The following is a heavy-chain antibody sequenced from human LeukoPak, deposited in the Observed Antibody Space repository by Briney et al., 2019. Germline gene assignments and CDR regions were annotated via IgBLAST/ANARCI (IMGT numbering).Heavy chain of an antibody. CDR1: GFTFSSYS. D-gene: IGHD1-26*01. Sequence: GGSLRLSCAASGFTFSSYSMNWVRQAPGKGLEWVSSISSSSSYIYYADSVKGRFTISRDNAKNSLYLQMNSLRAEDTAVYYCARDRLPWELRDAFVIWGQGTMVTVSS. CDR2: ISSSSSYI. V-gene: IGHV3-21*01. J-gene: IGHJ3*02. CDR3: ARDRLPWELRDAFVI.